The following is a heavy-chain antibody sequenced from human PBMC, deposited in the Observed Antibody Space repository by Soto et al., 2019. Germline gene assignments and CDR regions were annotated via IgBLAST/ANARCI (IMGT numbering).Heavy chain of an antibody. CDR3: ARNNGGNAYFDY. CDR2: IYSGGTT. CDR1: GFTVSSNY. Sequence: ESGGGLVQPGGSLRLSCAASGFTVSSNYMTWVRQAPGKGLEWVSAIYSGGTTFYADSVKGRFTISRDNSKNTLYLRMNSLKADDSAVYYCARNNGGNAYFDYWGQGTLVTVSS. D-gene: IGHD2-15*01. V-gene: IGHV3-53*01. J-gene: IGHJ4*02.